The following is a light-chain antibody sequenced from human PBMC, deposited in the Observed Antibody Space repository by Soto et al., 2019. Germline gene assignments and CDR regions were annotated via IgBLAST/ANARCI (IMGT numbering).Light chain of an antibody. CDR3: SSFAGGLNWV. V-gene: IGLV2-8*01. J-gene: IGLJ3*02. Sequence: QSALTQPPSASGSPGQSVTISCTGTTSDVGSYNYVSWYQQHPGQAPKLIIYEVNRRPSGVPDRFSGSKSGNTASLTVSGLQAEDEAEYYCSSFAGGLNWVFGGGTKVTVL. CDR1: TSDVGSYNY. CDR2: EVN.